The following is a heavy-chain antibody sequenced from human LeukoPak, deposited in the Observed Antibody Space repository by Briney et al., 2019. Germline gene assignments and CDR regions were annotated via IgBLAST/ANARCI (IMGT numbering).Heavy chain of an antibody. CDR1: GYTFTSYY. Sequence: ASVKVSCKASGYTFTSYYMHWVRQAPGQGLEWMGWINPNSGGTNYAQKFQGRVTMTRDTSISTAYMELSRLRSDDTAVYYCARPQLPFRYGMDVWGQGTTVTVSS. D-gene: IGHD2-2*01. CDR2: INPNSGGT. CDR3: ARPQLPFRYGMDV. J-gene: IGHJ6*02. V-gene: IGHV1-2*02.